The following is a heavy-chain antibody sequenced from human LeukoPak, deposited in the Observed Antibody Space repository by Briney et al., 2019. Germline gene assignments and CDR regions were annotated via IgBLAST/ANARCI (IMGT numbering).Heavy chain of an antibody. Sequence: SETLSLTCTVSGGSISSGDYYWSWIRQPPGKGLEWIGYIYYSGSTYYNPSLKSRVTISVDTSKNQFSLKLSSVTAADTAVYFCARAPTFSYDTSGYYLDYWGQGTLVTVSS. CDR1: GGSISSGDYY. CDR3: ARAPTFSYDTSGYYLDY. CDR2: IYYSGST. J-gene: IGHJ4*02. V-gene: IGHV4-30-4*01. D-gene: IGHD3-22*01.